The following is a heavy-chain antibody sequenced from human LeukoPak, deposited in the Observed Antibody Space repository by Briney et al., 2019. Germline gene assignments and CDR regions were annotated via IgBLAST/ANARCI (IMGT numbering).Heavy chain of an antibody. CDR2: ISYDGSNK. J-gene: IGHJ4*02. CDR1: GFTFSIYG. CDR3: AKGAIYYDSSGFTFSDY. Sequence: GGSLRLSCAASGFTFSIYGMHWVRQAPGKGLERVAVISYDGSNKYYADSVKGRFTISRDNSKNTLYLQMNSLRSEDTAVYYCAKGAIYYDSSGFTFSDYWGQGTLVTVSS. D-gene: IGHD3-22*01. V-gene: IGHV3-30*18.